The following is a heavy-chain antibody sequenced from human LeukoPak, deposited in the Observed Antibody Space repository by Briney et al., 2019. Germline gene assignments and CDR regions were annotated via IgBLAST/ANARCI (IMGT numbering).Heavy chain of an antibody. CDR1: GYSIRSGYY. V-gene: IGHV4-38-2*02. Sequence: PSETLSLTCTVSGYSIRSGYYWGGSRQPPGKGLEGIGSMYHSGSTYYNPSLRSRVTISGDTSKNQLSLRLNSRTAADTDVHYCATFVGNSDLLTGYYSRAFDIWGPGKMVTVSS. J-gene: IGHJ3*02. CDR2: MYHSGST. D-gene: IGHD3-9*01. CDR3: ATFVGNSDLLTGYYSRAFDI.